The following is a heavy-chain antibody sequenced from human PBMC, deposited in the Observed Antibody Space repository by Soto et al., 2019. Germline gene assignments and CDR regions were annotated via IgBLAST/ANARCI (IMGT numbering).Heavy chain of an antibody. CDR3: ARSSDYGGNLAFDY. V-gene: IGHV3-53*01. Sequence: EVQVVESGGGLIQPGGSLRLSCAPSGFSVSNKYMSWVRRAPGKGLEWVSLIYSTGNTYYADSVKGRFTISRDNSKNTLNLQMNSLRADDTAVYYCARSSDYGGNLAFDYWGQGTLVTVSS. D-gene: IGHD4-17*01. CDR2: IYSTGNT. J-gene: IGHJ4*02. CDR1: GFSVSNKY.